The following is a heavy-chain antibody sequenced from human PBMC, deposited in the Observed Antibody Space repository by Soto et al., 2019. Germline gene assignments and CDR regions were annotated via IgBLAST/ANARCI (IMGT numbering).Heavy chain of an antibody. CDR3: ARGPGYCSGGSCSPHYYYGMDV. CDR2: IYYSGST. D-gene: IGHD2-15*01. J-gene: IGHJ6*02. CDR1: GGSVSSGSYY. V-gene: IGHV4-61*01. Sequence: SETLSLTCTVSGGSVSSGSYYWSWIRQPPGKGLEWIVYIYYSGSTNYNPSLKSRVTISVDTSKNQFSLKLSSVTAADTAVYYCARGPGYCSGGSCSPHYYYGMDVWGQGTTVTVSS.